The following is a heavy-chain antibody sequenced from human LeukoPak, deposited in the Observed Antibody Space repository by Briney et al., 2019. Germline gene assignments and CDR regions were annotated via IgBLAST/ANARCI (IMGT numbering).Heavy chain of an antibody. CDR3: ARARWQLYYYYYMDV. J-gene: IGHJ6*03. CDR1: GYTFTSYG. D-gene: IGHD2-15*01. Sequence: ASVKVSCKASGYTFTSYGISWVRQDPGQGLEWMGWISAYNGNTNYAQKLQGRVTMTTDTSTSTAYMELRSLRSDDTAVYYCARARWQLYYYYYMDVWGKGTTVTISS. CDR2: ISAYNGNT. V-gene: IGHV1-18*01.